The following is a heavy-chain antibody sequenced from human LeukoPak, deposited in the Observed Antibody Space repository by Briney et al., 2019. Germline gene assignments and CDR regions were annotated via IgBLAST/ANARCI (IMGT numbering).Heavy chain of an antibody. V-gene: IGHV4-59*08. Sequence: PSETLSLTCTVSGGSISSYYWSWIRQPPGKGLERIGYIYYSGSSNYNPSLKSRVTISVDTSKNQFSLKLSSVTAADTAVYYCARHALIAAAGQFDYWGQGTLVTVSS. D-gene: IGHD6-13*01. J-gene: IGHJ4*02. CDR3: ARHALIAAAGQFDY. CDR1: GGSISSYY. CDR2: IYYSGSS.